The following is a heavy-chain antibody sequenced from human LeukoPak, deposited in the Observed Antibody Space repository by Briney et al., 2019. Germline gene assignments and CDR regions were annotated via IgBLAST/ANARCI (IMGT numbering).Heavy chain of an antibody. J-gene: IGHJ6*03. D-gene: IGHD1-1*01. Sequence: GASVKVSCKVSGYTLTELSMHWVRQAPGKGLEWMGGFDPEDGETIYAQKFQGRVTMTEDTSTDTAYMELSSLRSEDTAVYYCATASNWNRSPGPHPYYYYYMDVWGKGTTVTVSS. CDR3: ATASNWNRSPGPHPYYYYYMDV. CDR2: FDPEDGET. CDR1: GYTLTELS. V-gene: IGHV1-24*01.